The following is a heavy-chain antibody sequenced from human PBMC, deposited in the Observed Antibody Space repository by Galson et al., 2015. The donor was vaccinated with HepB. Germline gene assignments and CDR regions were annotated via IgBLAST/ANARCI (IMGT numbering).Heavy chain of an antibody. V-gene: IGHV3-66*01. CDR2: IYRGGDT. J-gene: IGHJ4*02. D-gene: IGHD3-22*01. CDR3: ARVPRLYPYDTSGYGYYFDI. Sequence: SLRLSCAASGFTVSNNYITWVRQAPGKGLEWVSIIYRGGDTYYADSVKGRFTISRDTFKNTLYLQMNSLRAEDTAVYYCARVPRLYPYDTSGYGYYFDIWGQGTLVTVSS. CDR1: GFTVSNNY.